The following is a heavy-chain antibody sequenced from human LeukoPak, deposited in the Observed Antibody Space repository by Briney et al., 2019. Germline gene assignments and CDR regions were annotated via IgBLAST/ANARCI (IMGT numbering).Heavy chain of an antibody. D-gene: IGHD2-21*01. Sequence: ASVTVSCKASGYTFTSYYMHWVRRAPGQGLEWMGIINPSGGSTSYAQKFQGRVTMTRDTSTSTVYMELSSLRSEDTAVYYCARDLWSSDLGGFYYYGMDVWGQGTTVTVSS. CDR1: GYTFTSYY. V-gene: IGHV1-46*01. CDR2: INPSGGST. J-gene: IGHJ6*02. CDR3: ARDLWSSDLGGFYYYGMDV.